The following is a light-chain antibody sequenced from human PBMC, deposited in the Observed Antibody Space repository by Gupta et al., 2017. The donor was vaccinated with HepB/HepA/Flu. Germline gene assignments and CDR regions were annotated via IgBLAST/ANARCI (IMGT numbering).Light chain of an antibody. J-gene: IGLJ1*01. CDR1: NIGSKG. Sequence: SYVLPQPPSASVAPGKTASITCEGNNIGSKGVHWYQQRPGQAPVLVVHDDGDRPSGIPERFSGSSSGNTATLIISRVEAGDEADYYCQVWDSSSDPYVFGTGTKVTVL. V-gene: IGLV3-21*03. CDR3: QVWDSSSDPYV. CDR2: DDG.